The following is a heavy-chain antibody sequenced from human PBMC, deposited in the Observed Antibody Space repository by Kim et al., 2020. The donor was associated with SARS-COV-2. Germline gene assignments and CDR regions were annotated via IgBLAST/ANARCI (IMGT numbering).Heavy chain of an antibody. J-gene: IGHJ4*02. CDR2: INAGTGNT. CDR1: GYTFTDYA. V-gene: IGHV1-3*01. Sequence: ASVKVSCKASGYTFTDYAMHWVRQAPGQGLEWMGWINAGTGNTQYSQKFQGRVTLTRDTSASTVYMDLRSLTSEDTAVYYCLRDYYGSADCWGQGTLVTV. D-gene: IGHD3-10*01. CDR3: LRDYYGSADC.